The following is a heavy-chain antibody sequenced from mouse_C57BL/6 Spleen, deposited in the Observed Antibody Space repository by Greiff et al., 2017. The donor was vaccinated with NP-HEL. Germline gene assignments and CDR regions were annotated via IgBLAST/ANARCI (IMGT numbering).Heavy chain of an antibody. CDR1: GFTFSSYG. J-gene: IGHJ3*01. CDR2: ISSGGSYT. CDR3: ARPPLYDYDGDFAY. D-gene: IGHD2-4*01. V-gene: IGHV5-6*02. Sequence: EVMLVESGGDLVKPGGSLKLSCAASGFTFSSYGMSWVRQTPDKRLEWVATISSGGSYTYYPDSVKGRFTISRDNAKNTLYLQMSSLKSEDTAMYYCARPPLYDYDGDFAYWGQGTLVTVSA.